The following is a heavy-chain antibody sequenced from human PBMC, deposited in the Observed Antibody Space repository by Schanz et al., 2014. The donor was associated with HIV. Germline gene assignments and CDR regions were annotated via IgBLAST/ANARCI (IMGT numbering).Heavy chain of an antibody. V-gene: IGHV3-7*01. Sequence: PGGSLRLSCAASGFTFSSYWMTWVRQAPGKGLEMVANMNQDGSRKYYVDSVKGRFTISRDNAANSLFLQMNSLRAADTAVYYCARDFSQGRDSSGPYDAFDLWGQGTMVTVSA. CDR1: GFTFSSYW. J-gene: IGHJ3*01. D-gene: IGHD3-22*01. CDR2: MNQDGSRK. CDR3: ARDFSQGRDSSGPYDAFDL.